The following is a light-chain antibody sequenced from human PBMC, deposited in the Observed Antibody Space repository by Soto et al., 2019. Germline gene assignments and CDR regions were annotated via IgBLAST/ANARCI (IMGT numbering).Light chain of an antibody. CDR1: SSDVGAYNS. Sequence: QSALTQPASVSGSPGQSITISCTGTSSDVGAYNSVSWYQQHPGKAPKLMIYDVSNRPSGVSNRFSSSKSGNTASLTISGLQAEDEADYYCSSYTSSSTVVFGGGTKLTVL. J-gene: IGLJ3*02. V-gene: IGLV2-14*01. CDR2: DVS. CDR3: SSYTSSSTVV.